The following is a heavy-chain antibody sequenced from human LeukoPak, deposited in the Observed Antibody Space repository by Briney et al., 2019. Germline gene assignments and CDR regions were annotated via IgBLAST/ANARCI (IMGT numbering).Heavy chain of an antibody. Sequence: PSETLSLTCAVYGGSFSGYYWSWIRQPPGKGLEWIGEINHSGSTNYNPSLKSRVTISVDTSKNQFSLKLSSVTAADTAVYYCARGAGYDFWSGSVHYYYYMDVWGKGTTVTVSS. V-gene: IGHV4-34*01. J-gene: IGHJ6*03. CDR3: ARGAGYDFWSGSVHYYYYMDV. CDR2: INHSGST. CDR1: GGSFSGYY. D-gene: IGHD3-3*01.